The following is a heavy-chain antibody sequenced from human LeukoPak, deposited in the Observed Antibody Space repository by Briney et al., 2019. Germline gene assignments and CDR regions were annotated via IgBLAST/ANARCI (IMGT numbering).Heavy chain of an antibody. D-gene: IGHD3-22*01. V-gene: IGHV3-15*01. CDR1: GFTFTNAW. CDR2: IKSKPDGGTT. Sequence: GGSLRLSCAASGFTFTNAWMTWVRQAPGKGLEWVGRIKSKPDGGTTDYAAPVKGRFTISRDDSENTLYLQMNSLKTEDTAFYYCTRTRSGFYYYFDYWGQGALVTVSS. CDR3: TRTRSGFYYYFDY. J-gene: IGHJ4*02.